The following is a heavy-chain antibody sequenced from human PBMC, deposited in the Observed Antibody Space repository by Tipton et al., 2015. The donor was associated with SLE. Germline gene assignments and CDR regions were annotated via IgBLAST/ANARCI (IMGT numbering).Heavy chain of an antibody. CDR2: IYHSGST. V-gene: IGHV4-4*02. J-gene: IGHJ6*03. D-gene: IGHD6-19*01. Sequence: TLSLTCAVSGGSISSSNWWSWVRQPPGKGLEWIGEIYHSGSTNYNPSLKSRVTISVDTSKNQFSLKLSSVTAADTAVYYCARGGLGAHSSGWYNYYYYMDVWGKGTTVTVSS. CDR3: ARGGLGAHSSGWYNYYYYMDV. CDR1: GGSISSSNW.